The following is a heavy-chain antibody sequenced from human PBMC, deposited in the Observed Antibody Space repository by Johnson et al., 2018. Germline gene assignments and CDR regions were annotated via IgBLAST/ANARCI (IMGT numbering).Heavy chain of an antibody. D-gene: IGHD3-16*01. J-gene: IGHJ1*01. V-gene: IGHV3-23*04. CDR3: AKAPVGGLGEGAEYFQH. Sequence: VQLVESGGGLVQPGGSLRLSCAASGFTFSSYAMSWVRQAPGKGLEWVSAISGSGGSTYYADSVKGRFTISRDNSKNTLYLQMNSLRAEDTAVYYCAKAPVGGLGEGAEYFQHWGQGTLVTVSS. CDR1: GFTFSSYA. CDR2: ISGSGGST.